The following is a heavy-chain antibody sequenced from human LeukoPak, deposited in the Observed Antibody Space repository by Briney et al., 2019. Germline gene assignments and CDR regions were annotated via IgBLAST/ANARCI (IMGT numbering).Heavy chain of an antibody. CDR1: VFPFSTYA. J-gene: IGHJ4*02. V-gene: IGHV3-23*01. CDR2: ISSSGGTT. CDR3: AKDRNAWPTNFDS. Sequence: PGGSLRLSCAASVFPFSTYAVNWVREAPGKGLECVSAISSSGGTTYYADSVKGRFSISRDNSKNTLYLRMNSLRAEDTAIYYCAKDRNAWPTNFDSWSQGTLVTV. D-gene: IGHD5-24*01.